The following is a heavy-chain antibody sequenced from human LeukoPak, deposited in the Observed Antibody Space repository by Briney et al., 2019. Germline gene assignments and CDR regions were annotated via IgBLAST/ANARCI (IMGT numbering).Heavy chain of an antibody. CDR1: GFTVSSNY. CDR3: ARSQRYLYYYGSGSPDYFDY. CDR2: IYSGATT. D-gene: IGHD3-10*01. V-gene: IGHV3-53*01. J-gene: IGHJ4*02. Sequence: GGSLRLSCAASGFTVSSNYMSWVRQAPGKGLEWVSVIYSGATTYSAPSVKGRFTICRDNSKNTLYLQMNSLRAEDTAVYCCARSQRYLYYYGSGSPDYFDYWGQGTLVTVSS.